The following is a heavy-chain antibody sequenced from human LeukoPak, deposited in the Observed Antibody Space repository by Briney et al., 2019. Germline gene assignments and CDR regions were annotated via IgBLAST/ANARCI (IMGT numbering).Heavy chain of an antibody. CDR3: ARVSPHYDILTGYYLTYYYYGMDV. Sequence: PSETLSLTCTVSGGSISSYYWSWIRQPPGRGLEWIGYIYYSGSTNYNPSLKSRVTISVDTSKNQFSLKLSSVTAADTAVYHCARVSPHYDILTGYYLTYYYYGMDVWGQGTTVTVSS. V-gene: IGHV4-59*01. CDR1: GGSISSYY. D-gene: IGHD3-9*01. CDR2: IYYSGST. J-gene: IGHJ6*02.